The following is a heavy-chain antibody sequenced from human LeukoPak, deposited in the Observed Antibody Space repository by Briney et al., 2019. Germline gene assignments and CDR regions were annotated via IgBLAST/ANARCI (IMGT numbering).Heavy chain of an antibody. CDR2: ISGSGGST. Sequence: GGSLRLSCAASGFTFSSYGMSWVRQAPGKGLEWVSAISGSGGSTYYADSVKGRFTISRDNSKNTLYLQMNSLRAEDTAVYYCAKETAYNYGQNPLFDLWGQGTLVTVSS. D-gene: IGHD5-18*01. V-gene: IGHV3-23*01. CDR3: AKETAYNYGQNPLFDL. J-gene: IGHJ4*02. CDR1: GFTFSSYG.